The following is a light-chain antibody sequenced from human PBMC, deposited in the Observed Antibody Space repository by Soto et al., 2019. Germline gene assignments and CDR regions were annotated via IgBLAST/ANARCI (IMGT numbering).Light chain of an antibody. V-gene: IGLV2-14*01. CDR1: TSDVGAYNY. Sequence: QSVLTQPASVSGSPGQSIAISCTGTTSDVGAYNYVSWYQQHPGKAPKLMIYQVSNRPSGVSNRFSGSKSGNTASLTISGLQAEDEPDYYCSSYTSSTTYVFGTGTKLTVL. CDR2: QVS. CDR3: SSYTSSTTYV. J-gene: IGLJ1*01.